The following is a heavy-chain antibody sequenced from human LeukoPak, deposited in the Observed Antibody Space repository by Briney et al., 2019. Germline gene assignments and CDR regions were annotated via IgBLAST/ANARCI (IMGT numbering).Heavy chain of an antibody. CDR1: GFTFSNYG. CDR2: ISYDGSNT. D-gene: IGHD3-10*01. J-gene: IGHJ4*02. CDR3: VKGYGSGSYSPDY. Sequence: AGGSLRLSCAASGFTFSNYGMHWVRQAPGKGLDWVAFISYDGSNTYYADSVKGRFTISRDNSKNTLYLQMNSLRTEDTAVYYCVKGYGSGSYSPDYWGQGTLLTVSS. V-gene: IGHV3-30*18.